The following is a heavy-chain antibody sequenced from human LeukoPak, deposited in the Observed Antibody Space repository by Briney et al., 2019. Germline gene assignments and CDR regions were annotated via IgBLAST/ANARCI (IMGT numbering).Heavy chain of an antibody. CDR2: ISAYNGNT. CDR3: ARDRTSAITFDY. CDR1: GYTLTSYD. J-gene: IGHJ4*02. D-gene: IGHD2-21*01. V-gene: IGHV1-18*01. Sequence: ASVTVSCKASGYTLTSYDINWVRQAPGQGLEWMGWISAYNGNTNYAQKLQGRVTMTTDTSTSTAYMELRSLRSDDTAVYYCARDRTSAITFDYWGQGTLVTVSS.